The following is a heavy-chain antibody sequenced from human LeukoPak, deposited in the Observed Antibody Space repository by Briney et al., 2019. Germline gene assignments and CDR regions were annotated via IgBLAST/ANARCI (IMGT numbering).Heavy chain of an antibody. J-gene: IGHJ4*02. D-gene: IGHD4-17*01. V-gene: IGHV1-69*13. CDR3: ARDSGYMTTVTLEY. CDR1: GYTFTNYA. CDR2: IIPIFGTA. Sequence: ASVKVSCKASGYTFTNYAMHWVRQAPGQRLEWMGGIIPIFGTANYAQKFQGRVTITADESTSTAYMELSSLRSEDTAVYYCARDSGYMTTVTLEYWGQGTLVTVSS.